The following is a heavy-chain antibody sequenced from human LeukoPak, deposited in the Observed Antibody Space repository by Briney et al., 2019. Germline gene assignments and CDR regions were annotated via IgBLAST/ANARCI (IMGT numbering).Heavy chain of an antibody. CDR2: IRGSGDST. Sequence: PGGSLRLSCAASGFTFSSYAMSWVRQAPGEGLEWVSAIRGSGDSTNYADSVKGRFSISRDSSKNTLYLQMNSLRAEDTAVYYCATYSSSSPYWGQGTLVTVSS. D-gene: IGHD6-6*01. CDR1: GFTFSSYA. V-gene: IGHV3-23*01. CDR3: ATYSSSSPY. J-gene: IGHJ4*02.